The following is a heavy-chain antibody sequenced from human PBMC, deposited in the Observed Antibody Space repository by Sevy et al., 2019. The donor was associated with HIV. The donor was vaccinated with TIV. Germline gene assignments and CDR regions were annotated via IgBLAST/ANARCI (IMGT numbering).Heavy chain of an antibody. V-gene: IGHV3-7*01. CDR1: GFTFSSYW. Sequence: GGSLRLSCAASGFTFSSYWMTWVRQAPGKGLEWVANIKQDGSEKYYVDPVKGRFTISRDNAKNSLYLQMNSLRAEDTAVYYCAREGSGSLWYYFDYWGQGTLVTVSS. CDR2: IKQDGSEK. D-gene: IGHD3-22*01. J-gene: IGHJ4*02. CDR3: AREGSGSLWYYFDY.